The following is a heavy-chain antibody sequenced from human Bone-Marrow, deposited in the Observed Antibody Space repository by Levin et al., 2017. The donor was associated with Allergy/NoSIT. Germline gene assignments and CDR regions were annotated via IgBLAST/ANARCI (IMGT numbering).Heavy chain of an antibody. CDR3: AREFVVVVVATAPPRDSDAFDI. J-gene: IGHJ3*02. CDR2: INPSGGSP. D-gene: IGHD2-15*01. V-gene: IGHV1-46*01. Sequence: GESLKISCKASGYTFTSYYMHWVRQAPGHGLEWMGIINPSGGSPTYAQKFQGRVTMTRDTSTSTVYMELSSLRSEDTAVYYCAREFVVVVVATAPPRDSDAFDIWGQGTMVTVSS. CDR1: GYTFTSYY.